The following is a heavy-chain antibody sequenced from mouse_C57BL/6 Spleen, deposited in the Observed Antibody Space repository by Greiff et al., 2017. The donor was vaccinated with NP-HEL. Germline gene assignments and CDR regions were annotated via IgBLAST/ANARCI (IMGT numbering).Heavy chain of an antibody. J-gene: IGHJ1*03. CDR3: AGSVTAVVARSWYLDV. V-gene: IGHV1-85*01. CDR1: GYTFTSYD. Sequence: VQLQQSGPELVKPGASVKLSCKASGYTFTSYDINWVKQRPGQGLEWIGWIYPRDGSTKYNEKFKGKATLTVDTSSSTAYMELHSLTSEDAAVYFCAGSVTAVVARSWYLDVWGTGTTVTVSS. D-gene: IGHD1-1*01. CDR2: IYPRDGST.